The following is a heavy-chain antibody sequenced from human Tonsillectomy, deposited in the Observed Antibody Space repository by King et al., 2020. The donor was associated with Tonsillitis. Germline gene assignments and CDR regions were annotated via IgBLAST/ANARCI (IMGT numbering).Heavy chain of an antibody. V-gene: IGHV3-74*01. Sequence: VQLQESGGGLVQPGGSLRLSCAASGFTFSSHWMHWVRQAPGKGLVWVSRINDNGTDTSYADSVKGRFTISRDNAKNTLYLQMNSLRTEDRAVYFCASALTGHEDFWGQGTLVTVSS. CDR3: ASALTGHEDF. D-gene: IGHD7-27*01. CDR2: INDNGTDT. CDR1: GFTFSSHW. J-gene: IGHJ4*02.